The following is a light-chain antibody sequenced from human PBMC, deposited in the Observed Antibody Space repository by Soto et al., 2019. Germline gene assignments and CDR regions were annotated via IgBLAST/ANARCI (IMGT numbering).Light chain of an antibody. J-gene: IGLJ2*01. CDR2: EDN. CDR3: TSWDSSRSAGV. V-gene: IGLV1-51*02. Sequence: QSVLTQPPSVSAAPGQRVTISCSGSSSNIGNNYVSWYQQLPGTAPKLLIYEDNKRPSGIPDRFSGSKSGTSATLGITGLQTGDEADYYCTSWDSSRSAGVFGGGTKVNVL. CDR1: SSNIGNNY.